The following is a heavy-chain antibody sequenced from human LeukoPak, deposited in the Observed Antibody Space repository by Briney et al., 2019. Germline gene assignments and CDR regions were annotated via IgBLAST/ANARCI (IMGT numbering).Heavy chain of an antibody. V-gene: IGHV3-30-3*01. CDR1: GFTFSSYA. D-gene: IGHD6-19*01. CDR2: ISYDGSNK. Sequence: AGGSLRLSCAASGFTFSSYATHWVRQAPGKGLEWVAVISYDGSNKYYADSVKGRFTISRDDSKNTLYLQMNSLRAEDTAVYYCARDKSSGWYWLSYWGQGTLVTVSS. J-gene: IGHJ4*02. CDR3: ARDKSSGWYWLSY.